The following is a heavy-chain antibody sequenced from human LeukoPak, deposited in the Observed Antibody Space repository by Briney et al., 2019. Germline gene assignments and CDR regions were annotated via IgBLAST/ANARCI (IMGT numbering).Heavy chain of an antibody. J-gene: IGHJ5*02. V-gene: IGHV4-39*01. CDR1: GGSISSTSYY. Sequence: PSETLSLTCTVSGGSISSTSYYWGWIRQPPGKGLEWIGTINYSGSTYYNPSLKRRVAISVDTSKNQISLKLNSVTAADTAMYYCARHGDLLSPFQTWRQGTLVTVSS. CDR3: ARHGDLLSPFQT. D-gene: IGHD2-21*02. CDR2: INYSGST.